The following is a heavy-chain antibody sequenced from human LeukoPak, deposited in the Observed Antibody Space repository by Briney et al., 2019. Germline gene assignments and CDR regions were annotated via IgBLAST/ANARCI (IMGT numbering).Heavy chain of an antibody. J-gene: IGHJ4*02. CDR3: APLRQYYYDSSGYYETFDY. CDR2: INHSGST. V-gene: IGHV4-34*01. D-gene: IGHD3-22*01. CDR1: GGSFSGYY. Sequence: PSETLSLTCAVYGGSFSGYYWSWIRQPPGKGLEWIGEINHSGSTNYNPSLKSRVAISVDTSKNQFSLKLSSVTAADTAVYYCAPLRQYYYDSSGYYETFDYWGQGTLVTVSS.